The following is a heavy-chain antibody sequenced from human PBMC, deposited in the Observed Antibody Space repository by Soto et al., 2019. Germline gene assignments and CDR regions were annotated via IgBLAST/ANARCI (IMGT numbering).Heavy chain of an antibody. J-gene: IGHJ4*02. V-gene: IGHV3-11*01. D-gene: IGHD5-12*01. CDR2: ISSSGSTI. CDR3: ARDPPSGYRYDY. Sequence: GSLRLSCAASGFTFSDYYMSWIRQAPGKGLEWVSYISSSGSTIYYADSVKGRFTISRDNAKNSLYLQMNSLRAEDTAVYYCARDPPSGYRYDYWGQGTLVTVSS. CDR1: GFTFSDYY.